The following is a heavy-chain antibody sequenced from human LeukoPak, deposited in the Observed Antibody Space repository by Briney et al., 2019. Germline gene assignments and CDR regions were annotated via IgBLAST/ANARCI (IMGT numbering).Heavy chain of an antibody. CDR2: ISASKGNT. CDR3: ARVRLDNTMNFDY. CDR1: GGTFSSYA. Sequence: GASVKVSCKASGGTFSSYAISWVRQAPGQGLEWMGGISASKGNTNYAQKLQGRVTMTTDTSTTTAYMELRSLRSDDTAVYYCARVRLDNTMNFDYWGQGTLVTVSS. J-gene: IGHJ4*02. V-gene: IGHV1-18*01. D-gene: IGHD3-22*01.